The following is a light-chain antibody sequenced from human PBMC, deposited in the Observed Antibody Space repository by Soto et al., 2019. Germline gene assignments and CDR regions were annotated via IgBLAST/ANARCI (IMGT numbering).Light chain of an antibody. Sequence: QSALTQPASVSGSPGQSITISCTGTSSDVGGYNYVSWYQQRPGKAPKLMIYDVSNRPSGVSNRFSGSKSGNTASLTISGLQAEDEADYYCSSYTSSSTPGFGGGTKLTVL. J-gene: IGLJ2*01. CDR3: SSYTSSSTPG. CDR2: DVS. CDR1: SSDVGGYNY. V-gene: IGLV2-14*01.